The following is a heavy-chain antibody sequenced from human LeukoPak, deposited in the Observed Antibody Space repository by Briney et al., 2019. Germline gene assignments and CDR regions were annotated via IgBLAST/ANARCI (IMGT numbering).Heavy chain of an antibody. CDR3: ARDGLAVPGSVVYYFDY. V-gene: IGHV4-4*07. Sequence: SETLSLTCTVSSGSISSYYWNWIRQPARKGLEWIGRIYSSGSTNYNPSLKSRVTMSVDTSKNQFSLKLNSVTAVDTAAYFCARDGLAVPGSVVYYFDYWGQGTLVTVSS. CDR2: IYSSGST. J-gene: IGHJ4*02. D-gene: IGHD6-19*01. CDR1: SGSISSYY.